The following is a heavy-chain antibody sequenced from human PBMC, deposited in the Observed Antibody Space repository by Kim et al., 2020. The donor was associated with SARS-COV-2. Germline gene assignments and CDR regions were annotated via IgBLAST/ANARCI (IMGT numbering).Heavy chain of an antibody. Sequence: GGSLRLSCAASGFTFSGSAMHWVRQASGKGPEWVGRIRTKANSFATTYAASVKGRFTISRDDSKNTAYLQMNSLEIEDTAIYYCTRGYSYGTQDWGQGTLVTVSS. CDR1: GFTFSGSA. J-gene: IGHJ4*02. D-gene: IGHD5-18*01. CDR3: TRGYSYGTQD. CDR2: IRTKANSFAT. V-gene: IGHV3-73*01.